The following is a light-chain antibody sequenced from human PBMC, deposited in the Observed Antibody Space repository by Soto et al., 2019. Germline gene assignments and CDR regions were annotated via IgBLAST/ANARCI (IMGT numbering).Light chain of an antibody. J-gene: IGLJ1*01. CDR2: DVS. CDR1: SSDVGGYNY. V-gene: IGLV2-14*01. CDR3: SSYTRSSTLDV. Sequence: QSALTQPASVSGSPGQSITISCTGTSSDVGGYNYVSWYQQHPGKAPKLMIYDVSNQPSGVSNRFSGSKSGNTASLTISGLQAEDEADYYCSSYTRSSTLDVFGTGTTLNVL.